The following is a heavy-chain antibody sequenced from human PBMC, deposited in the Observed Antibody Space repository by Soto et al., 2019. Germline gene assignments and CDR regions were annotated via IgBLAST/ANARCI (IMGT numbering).Heavy chain of an antibody. D-gene: IGHD4-17*01. CDR3: ARDRYGDYSFDS. CDR2: ISSSGNYI. J-gene: IGHJ4*02. Sequence: EVQLVESGGDLVKPGGSLRLSCVASGFTFVTYTMNWVRQAPGKGLEWVSSISSSGNYIYYAGSVKGRFTISRDNANNSLYLQMNSLRVEDTAVYYCARDRYGDYSFDSWGQGTLVTVSS. V-gene: IGHV3-21*01. CDR1: GFTFVTYT.